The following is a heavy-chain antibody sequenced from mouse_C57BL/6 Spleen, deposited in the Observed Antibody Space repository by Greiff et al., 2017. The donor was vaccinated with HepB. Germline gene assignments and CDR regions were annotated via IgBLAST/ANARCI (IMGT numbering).Heavy chain of an antibody. CDR2: IRNKANNHAT. CDR1: GFTFSDAW. V-gene: IGHV6-6*01. Sequence: EVQVVESGGGLVQPGGSMKLSCAASGFTFSDAWMDWVRQSPEKGLEWVAEIRNKANNHATYYAESVKGRFTISRDDSKSSVYLQMNSLRAEETGIYYCTRWYYGSSLYWYFDVWGTGTTVTVSS. J-gene: IGHJ1*03. CDR3: TRWYYGSSLYWYFDV. D-gene: IGHD1-1*01.